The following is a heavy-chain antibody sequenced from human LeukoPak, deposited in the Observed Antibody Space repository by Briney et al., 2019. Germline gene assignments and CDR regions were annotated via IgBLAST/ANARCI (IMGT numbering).Heavy chain of an antibody. J-gene: IGHJ4*02. CDR1: GFTFSSYL. Sequence: GGSLRLSCETAGFTFSSYLMHWVRRTQRKGQVWVSRISHDGIISYADSVKGRFTISRDNAKNTLILQMNSLRVEDTAVYYCARDWVYKIDYWGRGTLVTVSS. CDR3: ARDWVYKIDY. D-gene: IGHD5-24*01. V-gene: IGHV3-74*01. CDR2: ISHDGII.